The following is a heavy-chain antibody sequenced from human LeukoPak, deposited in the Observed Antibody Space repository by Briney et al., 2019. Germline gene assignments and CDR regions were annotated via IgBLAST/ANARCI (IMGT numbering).Heavy chain of an antibody. CDR1: GYTFTDYY. Sequence: ASVKVSCKASGYTFTDYYMHWVRQAPGQGFEWMGWINPNDGDTNYAQKFQGRVTMTRETSISTAHMEVSRVRSDDTAVYYCARANFLYCSSSTCLFDYWGQGTLVTVSS. CDR3: ARANFLYCSSSTCLFDY. D-gene: IGHD2-2*01. J-gene: IGHJ4*02. CDR2: INPNDGDT. V-gene: IGHV1-2*02.